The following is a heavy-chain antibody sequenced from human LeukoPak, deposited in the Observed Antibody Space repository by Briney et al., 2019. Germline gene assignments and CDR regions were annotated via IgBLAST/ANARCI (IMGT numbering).Heavy chain of an antibody. Sequence: PGGSLRLSCTASGLTFSTSGFNWVRQAPGKGLEWVASIGPTGSDGYHADSIKGRFTISRDNANNFLYLQMNSLRAEDTAVYYCATETNGRHYDYWGQGTLLTVSS. D-gene: IGHD1-14*01. CDR1: GLTFSTSG. CDR2: IGPTGSDG. J-gene: IGHJ4*02. CDR3: ATETNGRHYDY. V-gene: IGHV3-21*06.